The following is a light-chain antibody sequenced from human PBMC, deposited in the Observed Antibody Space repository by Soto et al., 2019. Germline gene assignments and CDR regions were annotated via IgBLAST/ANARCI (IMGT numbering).Light chain of an antibody. J-gene: IGLJ1*01. CDR1: SSDVGSYNL. V-gene: IGLV2-23*02. CDR3: CSYAGSSTYV. CDR2: EVS. Sequence: QSVLPQPASVSGSPGQSITISCTGTSSDVGSYNLVSWYQQHPGKAPKLMIYEVSKRPSGVSNRFSGSKSGNTAPLTISGLQAEDEADYYCCSYAGSSTYVFGTGTKVTVL.